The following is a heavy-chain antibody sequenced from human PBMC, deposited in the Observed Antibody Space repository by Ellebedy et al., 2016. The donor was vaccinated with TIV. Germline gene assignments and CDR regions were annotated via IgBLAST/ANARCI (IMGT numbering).Heavy chain of an antibody. D-gene: IGHD2-2*01. CDR3: ARGGYCSYTSCYDYYYYMDV. J-gene: IGHJ6*03. Sequence: SETLSLXCTVSGDSLSSGDYYWNWIRQPPGKGLEWIGYMYYSGSTYYNSPLKSRVTMSVDTSKNQFSLKLSSVTAADTAVYYCARGGYCSYTSCYDYYYYMDVWGKGTTVTVSS. CDR2: MYYSGST. V-gene: IGHV4-30-4*01. CDR1: GDSLSSGDYY.